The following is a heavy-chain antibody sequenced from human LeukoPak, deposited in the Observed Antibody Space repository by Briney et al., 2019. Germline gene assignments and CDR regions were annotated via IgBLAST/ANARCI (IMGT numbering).Heavy chain of an antibody. CDR3: AGCAGNSCYFDY. V-gene: IGHV3-7*01. CDR2: IKQDGSAK. Sequence: GGSLRLSCAASGFSFVSYWMSWVRQAPGKGLEWVANIKQDGSAKNYVDSVKGRFTISRDNAKNSLYLQLNSLRAEDTAVYYCAGCAGNSCYFDYWGQGTLVIVSS. J-gene: IGHJ4*02. D-gene: IGHD1-1*01. CDR1: GFSFVSYW.